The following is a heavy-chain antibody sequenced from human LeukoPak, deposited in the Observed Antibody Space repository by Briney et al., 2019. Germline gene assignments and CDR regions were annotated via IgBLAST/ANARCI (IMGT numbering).Heavy chain of an antibody. V-gene: IGHV4-4*09. D-gene: IGHD6-13*01. Sequence: SETLSLTCTVSGDSISSYFWSWIRQPPGKGLEWLGYISSSGSAYYNPSLTSRVTISVDTSKNQVSLKLSSVTAADTAVYYCARRESSWAYFDSWGQGTLVTVSS. CDR1: GDSISSYF. CDR3: ARRESSWAYFDS. CDR2: ISSSGSA. J-gene: IGHJ4*02.